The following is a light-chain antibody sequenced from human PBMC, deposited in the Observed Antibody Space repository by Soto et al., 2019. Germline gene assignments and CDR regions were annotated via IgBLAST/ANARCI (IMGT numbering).Light chain of an antibody. CDR3: AAWDDRLSGPV. CDR2: RNN. V-gene: IGLV1-47*01. CDR1: SSNIGSNY. Sequence: QSVLTQPPSASGTPGQRVTISCSGSSSNIGSNYVYWYQQLPGTAPKLLIYRNNQRPSGGPDRFSGSKSGTSASLAISGLRSEDEAEYYCAAWDDRLSGPVFGGGTQLTVL. J-gene: IGLJ7*01.